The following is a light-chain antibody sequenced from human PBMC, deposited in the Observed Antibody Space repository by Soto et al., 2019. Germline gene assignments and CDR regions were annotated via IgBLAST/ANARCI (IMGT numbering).Light chain of an antibody. Sequence: DIQMTQSPSSLSASVGDRVTITCRASQGIGNSLAWFQQKPGKAPKSLIYAASSLQSGVPSKFSGSRSGTEFILNISSLQPDDFATYYCQQYDSYSWTFDQGTKVEMK. V-gene: IGKV1-16*02. CDR1: QGIGNS. CDR2: AAS. CDR3: QQYDSYSWT. J-gene: IGKJ1*01.